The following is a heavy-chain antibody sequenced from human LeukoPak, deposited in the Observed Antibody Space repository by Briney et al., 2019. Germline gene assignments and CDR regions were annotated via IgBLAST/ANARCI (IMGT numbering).Heavy chain of an antibody. Sequence: PGGSLRLSCAASGFTVSSNYMSWVRQAPGKGLEWVSVIYSGGSTYYADSVKGRFTISRDNSKNTLFLQMNSLRAEDTAVYYCARSPPYNSGGNYYYYYGMDVWGQGTTVTVSS. CDR1: GFTVSSNY. CDR3: ARSPPYNSGGNYYYYYGMDV. CDR2: IYSGGST. V-gene: IGHV3-66*01. J-gene: IGHJ6*02. D-gene: IGHD6-19*01.